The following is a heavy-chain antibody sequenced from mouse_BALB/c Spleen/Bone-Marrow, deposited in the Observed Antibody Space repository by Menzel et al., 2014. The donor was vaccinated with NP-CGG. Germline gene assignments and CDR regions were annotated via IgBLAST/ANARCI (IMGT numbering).Heavy chain of an antibody. CDR2: INPGSGGT. Sequence: QVQLQQSGAELVRPGTSVKVSCKASGNAFTNYLIEWVKQRPGQGLEWIGVINPGSGGTNYNEKFKGKATLTADKSSSTAYMQLSSLTSDDSAVYFCARWDYAMDYWGQGTSVTVSS. CDR3: ARWDYAMDY. V-gene: IGHV1-54*01. CDR1: GNAFTNYL. J-gene: IGHJ4*01.